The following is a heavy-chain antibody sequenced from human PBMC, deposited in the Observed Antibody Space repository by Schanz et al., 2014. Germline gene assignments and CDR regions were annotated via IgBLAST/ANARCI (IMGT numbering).Heavy chain of an antibody. J-gene: IGHJ4*02. CDR1: RFTVTNAW. D-gene: IGHD6-25*01. Sequence: EAHLVESGGGLVKPGGSLTLSCAASRFTVTNAWMSWVRQAPGKGLEWVGRIKSKSDGGTTDYAAPVKDRFTISRDNSKNTLYLQMNSLRAEDTAVYYCAKVRYSSGWRGDYFEEWGQGTLVNVAS. CDR3: AKVRYSSGWRGDYFEE. V-gene: IGHV3-15*05. CDR2: IKSKSDGGTT.